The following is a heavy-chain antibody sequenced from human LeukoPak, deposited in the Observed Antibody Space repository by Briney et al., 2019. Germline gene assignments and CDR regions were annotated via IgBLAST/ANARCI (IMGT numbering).Heavy chain of an antibody. J-gene: IGHJ4*02. CDR2: IWYDGINE. CDR1: GFTFSSSG. CDR3: VRDKGNGWGENYYFDY. V-gene: IGHV3-33*01. D-gene: IGHD3-16*01. Sequence: GGSLRLSCAASGFTFSSSGMHWVRQAPGKGLEWVALIWYDGINEYYADSVKGRFSISRDDSKNTLYLQINSLRAEDTAVYYCVRDKGNGWGENYYFDYWGQGTLVTVSS.